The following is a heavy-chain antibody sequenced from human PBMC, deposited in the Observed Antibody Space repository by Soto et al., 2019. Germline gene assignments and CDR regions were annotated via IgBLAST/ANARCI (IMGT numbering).Heavy chain of an antibody. V-gene: IGHV4-34*01. D-gene: IGHD4-17*01. CDR2: INHSGST. J-gene: IGHJ2*01. Sequence: SETLSLTCAVYGGSFSGYYWSWIRQPPGKGLEWIGEINHSGSTNYNPSLKSRVTISVDTSKNQFSLKLSSVTAADTAVYYCARGVEADGDYPVDNWYFDLWGRGTLVTVSS. CDR3: ARGVEADGDYPVDNWYFDL. CDR1: GGSFSGYY.